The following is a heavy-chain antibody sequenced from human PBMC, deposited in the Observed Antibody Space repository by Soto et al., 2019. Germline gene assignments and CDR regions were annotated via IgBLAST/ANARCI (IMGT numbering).Heavy chain of an antibody. CDR1: GFTFSSDW. Sequence: PGGSLRLSCAASGFTFSSDWINWVRQSPGKGLEWVSRIISGGTRATYADFVKGRFTITRGNAKNTLYLQMHSLTADDTAVYYCARERTSKGGMDIWGQGTTVTVSS. V-gene: IGHV3-74*01. CDR3: ARERTSKGGMDI. CDR2: IISGGTRA. J-gene: IGHJ6*02.